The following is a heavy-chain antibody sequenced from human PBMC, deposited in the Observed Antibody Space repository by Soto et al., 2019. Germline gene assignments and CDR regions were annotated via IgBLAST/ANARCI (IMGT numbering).Heavy chain of an antibody. J-gene: IGHJ6*03. CDR3: TRVSKYSCNYYHCSYLXV. V-gene: IGHV4-34*01. CDR2: INHSGST. D-gene: IGHD6-13*01. CDR1: GGSFSGYY. Sequence: SETLSLTCAVYGGSFSGYYWSWIRQPPGKGLEWIGEINHSGSTNYNPSLKSRVTISVDTSKNQFSLKLSSVTAADTAVYYCTRVSKYSCNYYHCSYLXVLTQGTTVTVSS.